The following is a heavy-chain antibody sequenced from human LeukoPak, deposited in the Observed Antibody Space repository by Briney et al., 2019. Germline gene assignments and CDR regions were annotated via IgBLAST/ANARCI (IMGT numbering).Heavy chain of an antibody. Sequence: GRSLRLSSAASGFTFSSYGMHWVRQAPGKGLEWVAVISYDGSNKYYADSVKGRFTISRDNSKNTLYLQMNSLRAEDTAVYYCAKEWVFWGQGTLVTVSS. D-gene: IGHD6-13*01. CDR2: ISYDGSNK. J-gene: IGHJ4*02. CDR3: AKEWVF. CDR1: GFTFSSYG. V-gene: IGHV3-30*18.